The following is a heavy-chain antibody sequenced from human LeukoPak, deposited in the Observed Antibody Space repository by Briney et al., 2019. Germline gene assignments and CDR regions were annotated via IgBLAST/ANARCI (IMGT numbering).Heavy chain of an antibody. CDR3: ARIRITIFGVVNPFDY. Sequence: SETLSLTCAVSGGSISSGGYSWSWIRQPPGKGLEWIGYIYHSGSTYYNPSLKSRVTISVDTSKNQFSLKLSSVTAADTAVYYCARIRITIFGVVNPFDYWGQGTLVTVSS. CDR2: IYHSGST. CDR1: GGSISSGGYS. D-gene: IGHD3-3*01. V-gene: IGHV4-30-2*01. J-gene: IGHJ4*02.